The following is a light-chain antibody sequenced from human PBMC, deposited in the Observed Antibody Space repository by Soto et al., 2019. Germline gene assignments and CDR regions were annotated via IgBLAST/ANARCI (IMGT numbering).Light chain of an antibody. V-gene: IGLV2-14*01. Sequence: QSVLTQPASVSGSPGQPITISCTGTSSDVGTYNFVSWYQQLPGKAPKLLIYEVSNRPSGISDRFSGSKSDNTASLTISGLQADDEADYYCTSYTSSNTLLYVFGTGTKLTVL. J-gene: IGLJ1*01. CDR3: TSYTSSNTLLYV. CDR2: EVS. CDR1: SSDVGTYNF.